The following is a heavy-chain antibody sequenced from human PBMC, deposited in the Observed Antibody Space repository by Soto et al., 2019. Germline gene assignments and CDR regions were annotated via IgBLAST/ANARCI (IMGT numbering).Heavy chain of an antibody. CDR1: GGSISTSNYY. J-gene: IGHJ4*02. CDR3: ARHRDTALVPFDF. V-gene: IGHV4-39*01. Sequence: SETLSLTCTVSGGSISTSNYYWGWIRQPPGKGLEWIGTLSYSESSYYNPSLKSRVSISAGTSKNQFSLRLRSVTAADTAVYYCARHRDTALVPFDFWGQGTLVTVSS. CDR2: LSYSESS. D-gene: IGHD5-18*01.